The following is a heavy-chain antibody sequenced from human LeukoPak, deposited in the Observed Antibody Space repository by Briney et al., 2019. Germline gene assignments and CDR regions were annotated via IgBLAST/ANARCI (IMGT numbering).Heavy chain of an antibody. V-gene: IGHV3-23*01. J-gene: IGHJ5*02. CDR3: AKHPSGSYYGWFDP. Sequence: PPGSLRLSCAASGFTFSSYAMSWVRQAPGKGLEWVSAISGSGGSTYYADSVKGGFTISRDNSKNTLYLQVNSLRAEDTAVYYCAKHPSGSYYGWFDPWGQGTLVTVSS. D-gene: IGHD1-26*01. CDR2: ISGSGGST. CDR1: GFTFSSYA.